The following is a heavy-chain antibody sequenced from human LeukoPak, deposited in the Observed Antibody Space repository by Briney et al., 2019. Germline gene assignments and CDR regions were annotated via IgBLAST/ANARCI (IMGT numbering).Heavy chain of an antibody. CDR1: GLTFRNYA. Sequence: GGSLRLSCAASGLTFRNYAMTWVRQAPGKGLEWVSTISGDGTETFFADSVKGRFTISRDNSKSTVSLQMNSLRVEDMAVYYCAKGGHYSFFDYWGQEPWSPSPQ. CDR3: AKGGHYSFFDY. CDR2: ISGDGTET. J-gene: IGHJ4*01. D-gene: IGHD2-15*01. V-gene: IGHV3-23*01.